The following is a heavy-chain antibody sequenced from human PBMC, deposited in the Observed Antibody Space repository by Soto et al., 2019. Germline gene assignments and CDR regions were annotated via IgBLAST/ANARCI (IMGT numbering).Heavy chain of an antibody. Sequence: QVQLVESGGGVVQPGRSLRLSCAASGFTFSSYGMHWVRQAPGKGLEWVAVIYYDGSNKYYADSVKGRFTISRDNSKNTLYLQMNSLRAEDTAVFYCARSQYSSSWYPFVYWGQGTLVTVSS. D-gene: IGHD6-13*01. V-gene: IGHV3-33*01. CDR3: ARSQYSSSWYPFVY. J-gene: IGHJ4*02. CDR2: IYYDGSNK. CDR1: GFTFSSYG.